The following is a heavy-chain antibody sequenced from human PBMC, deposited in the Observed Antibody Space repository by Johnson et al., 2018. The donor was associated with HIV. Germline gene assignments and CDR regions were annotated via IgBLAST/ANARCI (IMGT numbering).Heavy chain of an antibody. D-gene: IGHD2-21*01. CDR1: GFSFSSYG. CDR2: ISFDGLNK. CDR3: ARDGYSGGFDI. Sequence: VQLVESGGGVVQPGRSLRLSCAASGFSFSSYGMHWVRQAPGKGLEWVAVISFDGLNKIYADSVQGQFTISRDNSKNTLFLHMNSLGADDTAVYYCARDGYSGGFDIWGQGTMVTVSS. J-gene: IGHJ3*02. V-gene: IGHV3-30*03.